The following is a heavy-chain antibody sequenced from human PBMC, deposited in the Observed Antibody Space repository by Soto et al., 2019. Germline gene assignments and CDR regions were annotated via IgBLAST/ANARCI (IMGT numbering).Heavy chain of an antibody. CDR2: IYYSGST. V-gene: IGHV4-59*01. CDR1: GGSISSYY. J-gene: IGHJ4*02. Sequence: ETLSLTCTVSGGSISSYYWSWIRQPPGKGLEWIGYIYYSGSTNYNPSLKSRVTISVDTSKNQFSLKLSSVTAADTAVYYCARVKSGYSSFYFDYWGQGTLVTVSS. D-gene: IGHD6-19*01. CDR3: ARVKSGYSSFYFDY.